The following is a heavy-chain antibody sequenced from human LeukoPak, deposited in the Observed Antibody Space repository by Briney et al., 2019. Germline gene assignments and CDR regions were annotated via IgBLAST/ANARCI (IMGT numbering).Heavy chain of an antibody. J-gene: IGHJ5*02. CDR1: GYTLTELS. CDR3: ATARGSGSSNWFDP. CDR2: FDPEDGET. D-gene: IGHD1-26*01. Sequence: ASVKVSCKVSGYTLTELSMHWVRQAPGKGLEWMGGFDPEDGETIYAQKFQGRVTMTEDTSTDTAYMELSSLRAEDTAVYYCATARGSGSSNWFDPWGQGTLVTVSS. V-gene: IGHV1-24*01.